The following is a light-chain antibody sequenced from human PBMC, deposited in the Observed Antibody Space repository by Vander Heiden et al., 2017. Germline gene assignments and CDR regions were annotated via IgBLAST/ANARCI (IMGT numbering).Light chain of an antibody. J-gene: IGKJ2*02. Sequence: DSKITQSPSSLSASVGDRITIACRASQSISTYLAWFQQKPGKAPKLLIYAASSLQSGVPSRFSGSGSGTDFTLTISSLQPEDFATYYCQQYNSNPRTFGQGTRLEIK. CDR2: AAS. V-gene: IGKV1-16*01. CDR1: QSISTY. CDR3: QQYNSNPRT.